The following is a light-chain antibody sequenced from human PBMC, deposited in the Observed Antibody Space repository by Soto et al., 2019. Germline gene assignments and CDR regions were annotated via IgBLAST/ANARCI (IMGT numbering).Light chain of an antibody. CDR3: QQRNNWPPSIT. Sequence: DIQMTQSPSSLSAFVGDRVTITCLASQSISSYLNWYQQKPGKAPKLLIYAASSLQSGVPSRFSGSGSGTDFTLTISSLEPEDFAVYYCQQRNNWPPSITFGPGTRLEIK. J-gene: IGKJ5*01. V-gene: IGKV1-39*01. CDR1: QSISSY. CDR2: AAS.